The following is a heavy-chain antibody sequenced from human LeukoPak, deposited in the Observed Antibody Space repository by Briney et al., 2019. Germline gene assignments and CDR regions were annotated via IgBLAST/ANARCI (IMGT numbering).Heavy chain of an antibody. CDR2: IYTSGST. V-gene: IGHV4-4*07. D-gene: IGHD6-13*01. Sequence: SETLSLTCTDSGGSIRSYYWSWIRQPAGKGLEWIGRIYTSGSTNYNPSLKSRVTMSVDTSKNQFSLKLSSVTAADTAVYYCASLRIAAAGGFYWGQGTLVTVSS. CDR1: GGSIRSYY. J-gene: IGHJ4*02. CDR3: ASLRIAAAGGFY.